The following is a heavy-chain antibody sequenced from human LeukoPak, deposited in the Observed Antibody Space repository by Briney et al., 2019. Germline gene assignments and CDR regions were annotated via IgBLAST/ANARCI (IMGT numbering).Heavy chain of an antibody. Sequence: GGSLRLSCAASGFTFSDYYMTWIRQAPGKGLEWVSYISTSGTAIYYADSVKGRFTVSRDNGKRSLYLQMNSLRAEDTAVYYCARAGGYYYFDYWGQGTLVTVSS. J-gene: IGHJ4*02. V-gene: IGHV3-11*04. CDR3: ARAGGYYYFDY. CDR1: GFTFSDYY. CDR2: ISTSGTAI. D-gene: IGHD5-12*01.